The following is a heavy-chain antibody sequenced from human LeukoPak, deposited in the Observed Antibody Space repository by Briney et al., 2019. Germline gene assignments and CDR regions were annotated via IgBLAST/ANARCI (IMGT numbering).Heavy chain of an antibody. CDR2: MNPNSGNT. D-gene: IGHD5-18*01. V-gene: IGHV1-8*01. CDR1: GYTFTSYD. Sequence: GASVKVSCKASGYTFTSYDINWVRQAPGQGLEWMGWMNPNSGNTGYAQKFQGRVTITADKSTSTAYMELSRLRSDDTAVYYCARVNRETRRIQLWLREWYFDYWGQGTLVTVSS. CDR3: ARVNRETRRIQLWLREWYFDY. J-gene: IGHJ4*02.